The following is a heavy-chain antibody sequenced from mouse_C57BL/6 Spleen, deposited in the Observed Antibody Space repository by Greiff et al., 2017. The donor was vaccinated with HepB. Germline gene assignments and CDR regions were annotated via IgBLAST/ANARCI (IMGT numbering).Heavy chain of an antibody. Sequence: VQLQQPGPELVKPGASVKISCKASGYSFTGYYMNWVKQSPEKSLEWIGEINPSTGGTTYNQKFKAKATLTVDKSSSTAYMQLKSLTSEDSAVYYCGTTVVDYAMYYWGQGTTVTVSS. D-gene: IGHD1-1*01. CDR3: GTTVVDYAMYY. CDR2: INPSTGGT. V-gene: IGHV1-42*01. CDR1: GYSFTGYY. J-gene: IGHJ4*01.